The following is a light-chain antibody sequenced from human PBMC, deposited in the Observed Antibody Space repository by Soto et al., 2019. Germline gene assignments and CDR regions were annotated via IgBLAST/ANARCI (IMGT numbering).Light chain of an antibody. Sequence: QSVLTQPPSVSAAPGQKVSISCPGSSSNIGNRHVSWYQHLPGTAPKLLLYANNYRPSGIPDRFSGSKSDTSATLGITGLQTGDEADYYCAAWDSSLNAVAFGGGTKVTVL. V-gene: IGLV1-51*02. CDR1: SSNIGNRH. J-gene: IGLJ2*01. CDR2: ANN. CDR3: AAWDSSLNAVA.